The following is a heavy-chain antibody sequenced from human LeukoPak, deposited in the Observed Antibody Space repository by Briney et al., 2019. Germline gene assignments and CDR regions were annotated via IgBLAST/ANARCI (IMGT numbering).Heavy chain of an antibody. CDR3: ARSAYTGGVFEN. V-gene: IGHV1-69*13. CDR1: GGTFSSYA. Sequence: SVKVSCKTSGGTFSSYAISWVRQAPGQGLEWMGGIIPISGITNNAQKFQGRVTITADESASTAYMELSSLRSEDTAMYYCARSAYTGGVFENWGQGTLATVSS. J-gene: IGHJ4*02. D-gene: IGHD2-8*02. CDR2: IIPISGIT.